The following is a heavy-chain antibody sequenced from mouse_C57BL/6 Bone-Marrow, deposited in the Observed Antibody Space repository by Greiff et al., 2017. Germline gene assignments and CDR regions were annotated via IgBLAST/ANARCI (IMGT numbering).Heavy chain of an antibody. Sequence: VQLQQSDAELVKPGASVKISCTASGYTFTDHTIHWMKQRPEQGLEWIGYIYPRDGSTKYNEKFKGKATLTADTSSSTAYMQLNSLTSEYSAVYFCSRHYYGSGFDYGGRGTLVTVSA. CDR1: GYTFTDHT. D-gene: IGHD1-1*01. V-gene: IGHV1-78*01. J-gene: IGHJ3*01. CDR2: IYPRDGST. CDR3: SRHYYGSGFDY.